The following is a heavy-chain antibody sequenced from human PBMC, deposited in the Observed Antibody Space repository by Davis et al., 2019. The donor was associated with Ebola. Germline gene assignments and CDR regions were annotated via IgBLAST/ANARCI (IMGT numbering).Heavy chain of an antibody. CDR2: ISAYNGNT. J-gene: IGHJ6*02. V-gene: IGHV1-18*01. CDR3: AREVGAHWVYYYGMDV. Sequence: ASVKVSCKASGGTFSSYAISWVRQAPGQGLEWMGWISAYNGNTNYAQKLQGRVTMTTDTSTSTAYMELRSLRSDDTAVYYCAREVGAHWVYYYGMDVWGQGTTVTVSS. D-gene: IGHD1-26*01. CDR1: GGTFSSYA.